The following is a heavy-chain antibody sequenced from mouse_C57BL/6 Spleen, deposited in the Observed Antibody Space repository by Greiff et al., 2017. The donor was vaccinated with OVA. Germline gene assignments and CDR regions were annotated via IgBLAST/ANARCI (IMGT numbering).Heavy chain of an antibody. V-gene: IGHV1-76*01. D-gene: IGHD1-1*02. CDR1: GYTFTDYY. CDR2: IYPGSGNT. Sequence: QVQLKQSGAELVRPGASVKLSCKASGYTFTDYYINWVKQRPGQGLEWIARIYPGSGNTYYNEKFKGKATLTAEKSSSTAYMQLSSLTSEDSAVYFCARFHYDYAMDYWGQGTSVTVSS. CDR3: ARFHYDYAMDY. J-gene: IGHJ4*01.